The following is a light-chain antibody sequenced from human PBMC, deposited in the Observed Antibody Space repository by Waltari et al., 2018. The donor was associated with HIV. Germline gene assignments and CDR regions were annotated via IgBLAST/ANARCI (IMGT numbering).Light chain of an antibody. Sequence: QSVLTQPPSASGTPGQRVTISCSGSSSNIGSKYVYWYKHLPGTPPKLLIYRNNQRPSGVPDRFSGSKSGTSASLAISGLRSEDEADYYCAAWDDSLSGGVFGGGTKLTVL. CDR3: AAWDDSLSGGV. J-gene: IGLJ3*02. CDR2: RNN. V-gene: IGLV1-47*01. CDR1: SSNIGSKY.